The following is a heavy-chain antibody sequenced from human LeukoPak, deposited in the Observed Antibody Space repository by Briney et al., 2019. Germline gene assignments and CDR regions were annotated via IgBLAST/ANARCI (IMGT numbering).Heavy chain of an antibody. D-gene: IGHD6-13*01. J-gene: IGHJ6*03. CDR3: ARGINSSWMTYYYYYYMDV. CDR2: MNPNSGNT. CDR1: GYTFTSYD. V-gene: IGHV1-8*01. Sequence: ASVKVSCKASGYTFTSYDINWVRQATGQGLEWMGWMNPNSGNTGYAQKFQGRVTMTRNTSISTAYMELSSLRSEDTAVYYCARGINSSWMTYYYYYYMDVWGKGTTVTVSS.